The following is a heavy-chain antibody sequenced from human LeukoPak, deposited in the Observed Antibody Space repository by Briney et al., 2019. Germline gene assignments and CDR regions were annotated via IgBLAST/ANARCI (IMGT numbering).Heavy chain of an antibody. J-gene: IGHJ4*02. CDR3: ASPLAAAGTLRGL. V-gene: IGHV3-7*03. CDR1: GFTFSSYG. D-gene: IGHD6-13*01. Sequence: GGSLRLSCAASGFTFSSYGMHWVRQAPRKGLEWLANIKEDGSEKYYVDSVKGRFTISRDNAKNSLFLQMNSLRAEDTAVYYCASPLAAAGTLRGLWGQGTLVTVSS. CDR2: IKEDGSEK.